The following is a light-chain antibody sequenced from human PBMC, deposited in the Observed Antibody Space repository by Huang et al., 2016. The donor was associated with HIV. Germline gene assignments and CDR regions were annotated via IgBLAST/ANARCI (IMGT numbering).Light chain of an antibody. V-gene: IGKV3-20*01. Sequence: EIVLTQSPGTLSLSPGERATLSCRASQSVSISYLAWYRKRPGQAPRLVIYGTSTRATGSPDRFSGSGSGTYFTLTISRLEPEDCAVYYCQQYGSSYTFGQGTKLEIK. CDR1: QSVSISY. J-gene: IGKJ2*01. CDR2: GTS. CDR3: QQYGSSYT.